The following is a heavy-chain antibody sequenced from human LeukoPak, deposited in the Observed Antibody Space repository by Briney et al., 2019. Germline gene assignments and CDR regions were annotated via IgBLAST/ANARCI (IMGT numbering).Heavy chain of an antibody. J-gene: IGHJ6*01. CDR1: GFTFSSYG. D-gene: IGHD6-19*01. V-gene: IGHV3-23*01. CDR3: ARQWLVNG. CDR2: ISGSGGST. Sequence: GGTLRLSCAASGFTFSSYGMSWVRQAPGKGLEWVSAISGSGGSTYYADSVKGRFTTSRDNAKNSLYLQMNSLRAEDTAVYYCARQWLVNGWGQRAQVNVFS.